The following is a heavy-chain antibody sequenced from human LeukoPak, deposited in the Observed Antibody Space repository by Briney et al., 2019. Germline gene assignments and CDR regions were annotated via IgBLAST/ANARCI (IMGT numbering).Heavy chain of an antibody. CDR3: ARGGPLLDFDY. V-gene: IGHV3-74*01. J-gene: IGHJ4*02. CDR1: GFTFSSYW. Sequence: GGSLRLSCAASGFTFSSYWMHWVRQAPGKGLVWVSRINNDGSSTSYVDSVKGRFTISRDNAKNTLYLQMNSLRAEDTAVYYCARGGPLLDFDYWGQGTLVTVSS. D-gene: IGHD2-15*01. CDR2: INNDGSST.